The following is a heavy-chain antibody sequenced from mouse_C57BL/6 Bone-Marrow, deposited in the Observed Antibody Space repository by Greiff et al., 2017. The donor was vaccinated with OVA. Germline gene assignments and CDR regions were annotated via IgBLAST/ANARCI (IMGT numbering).Heavy chain of an antibody. CDR3: ARREGGYYVWYFDV. D-gene: IGHD2-3*01. CDR2: ILPSIGRT. CDR1: DSEVFPIAY. J-gene: IGHJ1*03. Sequence: QVQLQQSGSELRSPGSSVKLSCKDFDSEVFPIAYMSWVRQKPGHGFEWIGGILPSIGRTIYGEKFEDKATLDADTLSNTAYLELNSLTSEDSAIYYGARREGGYYVWYFDVWGTGTTVTVSS. V-gene: IGHV15-2*01.